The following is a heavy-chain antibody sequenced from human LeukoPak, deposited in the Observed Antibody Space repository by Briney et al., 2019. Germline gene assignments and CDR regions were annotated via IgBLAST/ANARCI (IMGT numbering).Heavy chain of an antibody. D-gene: IGHD2-8*01. CDR3: ARDPDCTSDVCFDY. CDR2: INQAGSQK. V-gene: IGHV3-7*01. CDR1: GFTFSSYW. J-gene: IGHJ4*02. Sequence: GGSLRLSCAASGFTFSSYWMTWVRQAPGKGLEWVANINQAGSQKYYVDFVKGRFTISRDNAKNSLYLQMNSLRVEDTAVYYCARDPDCTSDVCFDYWGQGTLVTVSS.